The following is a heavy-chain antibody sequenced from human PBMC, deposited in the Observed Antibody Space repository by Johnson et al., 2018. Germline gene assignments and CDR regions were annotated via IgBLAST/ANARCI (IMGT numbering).Heavy chain of an antibody. D-gene: IGHD1-26*01. J-gene: IGHJ5*01. V-gene: IGHV4-59*12. Sequence: QVQLQESGPGLVKPSETLSLTCTVSGGSISSYYWSWIRQSPGEGLEWIGYVYYSGSTNYNPSLKSRVTISVNMSGNHVSLKLDSVTAAASAWYYCAGARRIVGCLGGGYNWFESWGQGTRVTVSS. CDR3: AGARRIVGCLGGGYNWFES. CDR1: GGSISSYY. CDR2: VYYSGST.